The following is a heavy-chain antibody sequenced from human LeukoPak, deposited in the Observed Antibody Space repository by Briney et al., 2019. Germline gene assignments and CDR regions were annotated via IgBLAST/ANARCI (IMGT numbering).Heavy chain of an antibody. D-gene: IGHD3-22*01. CDR1: GFSFSTYS. CDR3: ARPQSDRSGYYYIDY. V-gene: IGHV3-21*01. J-gene: IGHJ4*02. CDR2: ISVRSSYM. Sequence: GGSLRLSCAASGFSFSTYSLNWVRQAPGKGLEWVASISVRSSYMYFADSVKGRFTISRDDAKNSLYLQMNSLRVEDTAVYYCARPQSDRSGYYYIDYWGQGTLVTVSS.